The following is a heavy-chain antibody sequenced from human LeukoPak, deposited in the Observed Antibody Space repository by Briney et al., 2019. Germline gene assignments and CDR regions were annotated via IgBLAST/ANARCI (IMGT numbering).Heavy chain of an antibody. CDR1: GLSFGNYW. J-gene: IGHJ5*02. V-gene: IGHV3-7*01. Sequence: GGSLRLSCVASGLSFGNYWMDWVRQAPGKGLEWVGNIKQDGSEKYYVDSVKGRFTISRDNAKNSLYLDMNFLRAEDTAIYYCTRGFDPWGQGTLVTVSS. CDR2: IKQDGSEK. CDR3: TRGFDP.